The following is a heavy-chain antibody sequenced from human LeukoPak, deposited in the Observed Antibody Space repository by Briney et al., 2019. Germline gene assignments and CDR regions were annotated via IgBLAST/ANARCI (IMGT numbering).Heavy chain of an antibody. Sequence: ASVKVSCKASGYTFTSYGISWVRQAPGQGLEWMGWISAYNGNTNYAQKLQGRVTMTTDTSTSTAYMELRSLRSDDTAVYYCARDYPYYDFWSGNHYGMEVWGQGTTVTVSS. D-gene: IGHD3-3*01. CDR3: ARDYPYYDFWSGNHYGMEV. CDR2: ISAYNGNT. J-gene: IGHJ6*02. CDR1: GYTFTSYG. V-gene: IGHV1-18*01.